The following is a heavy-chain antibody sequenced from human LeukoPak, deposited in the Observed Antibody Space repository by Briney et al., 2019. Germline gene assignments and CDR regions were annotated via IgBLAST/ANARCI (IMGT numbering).Heavy chain of an antibody. Sequence: GASVKVSCKASGYTFTSYGISWVRQAPGQGLEWMGWISAYNGDTNYAQKLQGRVTMTTDTSTSTAYMELRSLRSDDTAVYYCARGAAESGYSRSWHRYFDYWGQGTLVTVSS. CDR3: ARGAAESGYSRSWHRYFDY. J-gene: IGHJ4*02. CDR2: ISAYNGDT. CDR1: GYTFTSYG. V-gene: IGHV1-18*01. D-gene: IGHD6-13*01.